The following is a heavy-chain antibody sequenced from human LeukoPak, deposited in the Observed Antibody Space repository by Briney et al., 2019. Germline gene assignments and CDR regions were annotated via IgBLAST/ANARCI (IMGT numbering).Heavy chain of an antibody. CDR1: GFTFDDYG. V-gene: IGHV3-20*01. Sequence: GGSLRLSCAAAGFTFDDYGMSWVRQAPGKGLQGGTGINCNGGCTVYAGSVKGRFTISRDNAKNSLYLQMNSLRAEDTDLYHCARGDFFVAPYDVLTGYYNGAFDIWGQGTMVTVSS. D-gene: IGHD3-9*01. J-gene: IGHJ3*02. CDR2: INCNGGCT. CDR3: ARGDFFVAPYDVLTGYYNGAFDI.